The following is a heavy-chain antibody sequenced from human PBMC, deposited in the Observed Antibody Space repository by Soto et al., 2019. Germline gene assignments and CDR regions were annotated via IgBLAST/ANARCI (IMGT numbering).Heavy chain of an antibody. CDR1: GGSFRDYY. J-gene: IGHJ4*02. Sequence: QVQLQQWGAGLLKPSETLSLTCAIYGGSFRDYYWSWIRQSPGKGLEWIGEINHSGSTNYNPSHRSRVTISIDTSKHQFSLKLSSVTAADTAVFYCASRMGSGKDYFDYWGRGTPVIVSS. CDR3: ASRMGSGKDYFDY. CDR2: INHSGST. V-gene: IGHV4-34*01. D-gene: IGHD3-10*01.